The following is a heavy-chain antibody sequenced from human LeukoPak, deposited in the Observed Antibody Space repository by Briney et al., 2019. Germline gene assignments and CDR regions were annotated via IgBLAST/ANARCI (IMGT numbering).Heavy chain of an antibody. D-gene: IGHD6-6*01. CDR1: GFTFSSYS. Sequence: GGSLRLSCAASGFTFSSYSMNWVRQAPGKGLEWVSSISSSSYIYYADLVKGRFTISRDNAKNSLYLQMNSLRAEDTAVYYCARDWRSSSSDYWGQGTLVTVSS. J-gene: IGHJ4*02. CDR3: ARDWRSSSSDY. V-gene: IGHV3-21*01. CDR2: ISSSSYI.